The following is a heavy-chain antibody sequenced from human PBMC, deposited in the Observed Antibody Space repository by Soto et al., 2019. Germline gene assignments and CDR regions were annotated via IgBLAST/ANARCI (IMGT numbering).Heavy chain of an antibody. CDR3: ARHNTVSPYHYYGMDV. V-gene: IGHV5-51*01. CDR2: IYPGDSGT. J-gene: IGHJ6*02. CDR1: GYSFSTYW. D-gene: IGHD4-4*01. Sequence: GESLKISCTGSGYSFSTYWIAWVRQMPGKGLEWMGIIYPGDSGTRYSPSLQGQVTISADTSTKTAYLQWSSLRASDTAMYYCARHNTVSPYHYYGMDVWGQGTTVTVSS.